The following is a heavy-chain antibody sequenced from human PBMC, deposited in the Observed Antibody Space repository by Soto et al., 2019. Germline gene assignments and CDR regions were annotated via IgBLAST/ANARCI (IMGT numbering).Heavy chain of an antibody. CDR2: ISGSGGST. D-gene: IGHD1-1*01. V-gene: IGHV3-23*01. CDR3: AILIHVSWNVGDKPNAFDI. CDR1: GIIFRSYA. Sequence: EVQVLESGGGLVQPGGSLRLSCAASGIIFRSYAMSWVRQAPGKGLEWVSAISGSGGSTYYADSVKGRFTISRDNSKNTLYVEMNSLRAEDTAVYYCAILIHVSWNVGDKPNAFDIWGHGTTVTVSS. J-gene: IGHJ3*02.